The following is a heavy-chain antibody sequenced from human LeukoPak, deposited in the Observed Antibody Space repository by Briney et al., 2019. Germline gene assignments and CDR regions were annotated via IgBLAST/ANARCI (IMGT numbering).Heavy chain of an antibody. Sequence: SETLSLTYAVDSGFFSVYYWRWIRQPPGKGLGWLGEINHSRSTNYYPSLKSRVIISVDTSKNQFSLKLSSVTAADTAVYYCARYCSGGSCYSSNWFDPWGQGTLVTVSS. CDR3: ARYCSGGSCYSSNWFDP. V-gene: IGHV4-34*01. J-gene: IGHJ5*02. CDR1: SGFFSVYY. D-gene: IGHD2-15*01. CDR2: INHSRST.